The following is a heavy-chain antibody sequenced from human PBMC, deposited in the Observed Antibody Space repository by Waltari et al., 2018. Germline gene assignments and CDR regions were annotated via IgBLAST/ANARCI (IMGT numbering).Heavy chain of an antibody. Sequence: QVQLVEAGGGVVQPGRSLSLSCPASGFSFSSFALNLLRQAPGKGLEWVTVISYDGSDKYYADSVKGRFTISRDNSKNTLYLQINSLRTEDTAVYFCARDPSAAAGGRAAAGRFDYWGQGTLVTVSS. CDR3: ARDPSAAAGGRAAAGRFDY. J-gene: IGHJ4*02. D-gene: IGHD6-13*01. CDR2: ISYDGSDK. CDR1: GFSFSSFA. V-gene: IGHV3-30*04.